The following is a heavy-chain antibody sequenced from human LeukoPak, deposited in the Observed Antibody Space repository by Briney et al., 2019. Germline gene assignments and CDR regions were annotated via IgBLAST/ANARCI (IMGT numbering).Heavy chain of an antibody. CDR2: ISAYNGNT. D-gene: IGHD6-19*01. CDR1: GYTFTSYG. CDR3: ARDMSSGGWYTSVSNIYYFDY. J-gene: IGHJ4*02. Sequence: ASVKVSCKASGYTFTSYGISWVRQAPGQGLEWMGWISAYNGNTNYAQKLQGRVTMTTDTSTSTAYMELRSLRSDDTAVYYCARDMSSGGWYTSVSNIYYFDYWGQGTLVTVSS. V-gene: IGHV1-18*04.